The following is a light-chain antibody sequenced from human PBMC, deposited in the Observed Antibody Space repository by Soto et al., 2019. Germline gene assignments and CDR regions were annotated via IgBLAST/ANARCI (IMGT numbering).Light chain of an antibody. Sequence: QSVLTQPASVSGSPGQSITISCTGTRSDVGGYNYVSWYQQHPGKAPKLMIYEVSNRPSGVSNRFSGSKSGNTASLTISGLQAEDEADYYCTSYTRSTTPYIYGTGTKVTVL. CDR1: RSDVGGYNY. CDR3: TSYTRSTTPYI. CDR2: EVS. J-gene: IGLJ1*01. V-gene: IGLV2-14*01.